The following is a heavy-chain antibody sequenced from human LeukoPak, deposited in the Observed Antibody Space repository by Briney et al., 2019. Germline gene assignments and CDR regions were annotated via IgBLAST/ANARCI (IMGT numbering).Heavy chain of an antibody. CDR1: DDSIISSDYY. V-gene: IGHV4-39*01. CDR2: RYYSGFI. J-gene: IGHJ4*02. D-gene: IGHD1-26*01. Sequence: SETLTLTCTVSDDSIISSDYYWVWIRQPPGKGLEWIGSRYYSGFIYYNPSVKSRVTISVDTSKNQFSLELTSVTAADTAVYYCARLKVGTTHPDYWGQGTLVTVSS. CDR3: ARLKVGTTHPDY.